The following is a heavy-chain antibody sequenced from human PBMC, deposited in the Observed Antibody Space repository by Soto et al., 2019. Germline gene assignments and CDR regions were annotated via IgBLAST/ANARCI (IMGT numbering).Heavy chain of an antibody. J-gene: IGHJ4*02. CDR2: INPHTGVT. V-gene: IGHV1-2*02. Sequence: ASVKVSCRAPRDTFTCYYINWVRQAPGQGPEWMGCINPHTGVTSYAQKFEGRVTLTRDTSINTAFMEVANLRSDDTAIYSCARASPARYFDNWGLGTLVTVS. CDR1: RDTFTCYY. CDR3: ARASPARYFDN.